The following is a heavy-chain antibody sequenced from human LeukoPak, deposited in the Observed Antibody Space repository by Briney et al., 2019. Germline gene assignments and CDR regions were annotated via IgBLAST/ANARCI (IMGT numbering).Heavy chain of an antibody. D-gene: IGHD3-3*01. CDR2: ISAYNGNT. J-gene: IGHJ6*03. Sequence: ASVKVSCKASGYTFTSYGISWVRQAPGQGLEWMGWISAYNGNTNYAQKLQGRVTMTTDTSTSTAYMELRSLRSDDTAVYYCARSDHGYYDFWSGYSLDLGYYYYYMDVWGKGTTVTVSS. CDR1: GYTFTSYG. CDR3: ARSDHGYYDFWSGYSLDLGYYYYYMDV. V-gene: IGHV1-18*01.